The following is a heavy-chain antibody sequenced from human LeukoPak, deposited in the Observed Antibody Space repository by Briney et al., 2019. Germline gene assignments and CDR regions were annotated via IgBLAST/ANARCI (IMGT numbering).Heavy chain of an antibody. D-gene: IGHD3-10*01. J-gene: IGHJ5*02. CDR2: IYTSGST. Sequence: SETLSLTCTVSGGSISSGSYYWSWIRQPAGKGLEWIGRIYTSGSTNYNPSLKSRVTISVDTSKDQFSLKLSSVTAADTAVYYCAGTTRYYYGSGYWFDPWGQGTLVTVSS. V-gene: IGHV4-61*02. CDR3: AGTTRYYYGSGYWFDP. CDR1: GGSISSGSYY.